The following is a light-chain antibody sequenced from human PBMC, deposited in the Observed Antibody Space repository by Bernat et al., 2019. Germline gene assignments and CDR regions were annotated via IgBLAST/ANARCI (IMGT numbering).Light chain of an antibody. CDR1: HSISSN. J-gene: IGKJ1*01. CDR2: GAS. CDR3: QQYNNWPPWT. Sequence: EVVMTQSPATLSVSPGERATLSCRASHSISSNLAWYQQKPGQAPRLLIYGASTRATGIPARFSGSGSGTEFTLTISSLQSEDFAVYYCQQYNNWPPWTFCQGTKVEIK. V-gene: IGKV3-15*01.